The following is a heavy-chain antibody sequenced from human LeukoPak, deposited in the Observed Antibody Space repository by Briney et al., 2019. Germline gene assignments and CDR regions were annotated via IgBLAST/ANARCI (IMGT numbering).Heavy chain of an antibody. J-gene: IGHJ6*02. Sequence: GGSLRLSCAASGFTFSSYWMHWVRQAPGKGLVWVSRINSDGSSTSYADSVKGRFTISRDNAKNTLYLQMNSLRAEDTAVYYCARGEQLVIYYYYGMDVWGQGTTVTVSS. D-gene: IGHD6-6*01. CDR3: ARGEQLVIYYYYGMDV. CDR1: GFTFSSYW. CDR2: INSDGSST. V-gene: IGHV3-74*01.